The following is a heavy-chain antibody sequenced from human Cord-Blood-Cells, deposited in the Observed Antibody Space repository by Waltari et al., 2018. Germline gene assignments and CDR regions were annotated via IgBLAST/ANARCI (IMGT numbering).Heavy chain of an antibody. Sequence: QVQLQQWGAGLLKPSETLSLTCAVYGGSFSGYYWSWIRQPPGKGLEWIGEINHSGSTNHNPSLRSLFTISVDTSKNQFSLKLSSVTAADTAVYYCARGCSSSSELGHFDYWGQGTLVTVSS. D-gene: IGHD6-6*01. CDR2: INHSGST. V-gene: IGHV4-34*01. J-gene: IGHJ4*02. CDR1: GGSFSGYY. CDR3: ARGCSSSSELGHFDY.